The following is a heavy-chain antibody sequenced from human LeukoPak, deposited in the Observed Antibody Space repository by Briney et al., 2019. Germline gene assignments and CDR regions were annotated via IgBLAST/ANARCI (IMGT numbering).Heavy chain of an antibody. J-gene: IGHJ4*02. CDR1: GFTVSSNY. Sequence: GGSLRLSCAASGFTVSSNYMTWVRQAPGKGLEWVSVIYKSAITYYADTVRGRFTISRDNAKNSLYLQMNSLRAEDTAIYYCARGWRYFDYWGQGTLVTVSS. D-gene: IGHD3-3*01. CDR2: IYKSAIT. CDR3: ARGWRYFDY. V-gene: IGHV3-53*01.